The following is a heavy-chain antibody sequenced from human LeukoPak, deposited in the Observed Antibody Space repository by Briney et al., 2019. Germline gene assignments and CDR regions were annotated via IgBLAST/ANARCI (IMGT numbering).Heavy chain of an antibody. CDR3: ARDPGPMTVDRSSSSSPVYV. CDR1: GFTVSSNY. D-gene: IGHD6-6*01. J-gene: IGHJ6*04. CDR2: IYSGGST. Sequence: HPGGSLRLSCAASGFTVSSNYMSWVRQAPGKGLEWVSVIYSGGSTYYADSVKGRFTISRDNSKNTLYLQMNSLRAEDTAVYYCARDPGPMTVDRSSSSSPVYVWGKGTTVTVSS. V-gene: IGHV3-66*02.